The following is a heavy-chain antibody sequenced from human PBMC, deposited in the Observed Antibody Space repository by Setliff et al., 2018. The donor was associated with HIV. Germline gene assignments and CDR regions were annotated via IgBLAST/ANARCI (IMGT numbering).Heavy chain of an antibody. J-gene: IGHJ6*03. CDR3: ARAVVPTYYDVLTGYVYYMDV. CDR1: GGRFSNYG. V-gene: IGHV1-69*13. Sequence: SVKVSCKASGGRFSNYGISWVRQAPGQGLEWMGGIIPIFGTTNCAQMFQGRVTMTADESTSTAYMGLSSLRSEDTAVYYCARAVVPTYYDVLTGYVYYMDVWGKGTTVTV. CDR2: IIPIFGTT. D-gene: IGHD3-9*01.